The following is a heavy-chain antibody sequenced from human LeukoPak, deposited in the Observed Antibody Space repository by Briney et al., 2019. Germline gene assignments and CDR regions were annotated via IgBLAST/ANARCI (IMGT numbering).Heavy chain of an antibody. CDR1: GFSSSRVT. D-gene: IGHD3-22*01. Sequence: PGGSLRLSCAPSGFSSSRVTIYCVRQTPGERLWRVSVIYSGGNIYYADSVKGRFTISRDNSKNTLYLQMNSLRAEDTAVYYCATSNYYYDSSAYYYVWWYFDLWGRGTLVTVSS. J-gene: IGHJ2*01. V-gene: IGHV3-53*01. CDR2: IYSGGNI. CDR3: ATSNYYYDSSAYYYVWWYFDL.